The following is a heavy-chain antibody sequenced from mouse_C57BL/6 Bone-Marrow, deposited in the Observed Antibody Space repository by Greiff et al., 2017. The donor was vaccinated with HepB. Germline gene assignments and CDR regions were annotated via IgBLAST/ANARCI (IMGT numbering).Heavy chain of an antibody. Sequence: QVQLQQPGAELVRPGSSVKLSCKASGYTFTSYWMDWVKQRPGQGLEWIGNIYPSDSETHYNQKFKDKATLTVDKSSSTAYMQLSSLTSEDSAVYYCARARDYYGSSHWYFDVWGTGTTVTVSS. CDR3: ARARDYYGSSHWYFDV. D-gene: IGHD1-1*01. J-gene: IGHJ1*03. CDR1: GYTFTSYW. V-gene: IGHV1-61*01. CDR2: IYPSDSET.